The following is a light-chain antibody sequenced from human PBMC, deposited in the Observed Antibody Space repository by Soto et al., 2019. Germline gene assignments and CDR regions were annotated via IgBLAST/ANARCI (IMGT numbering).Light chain of an antibody. CDR3: SSYTDRKHLV. J-gene: IGLJ1*01. CDR2: DVT. CDR1: SSDVGAYTY. V-gene: IGLV2-11*01. Sequence: QSALTQPRSVSGSPGQSVTISCTGTSSDVGAYTYVSWYQQHPGKTPKPMIYDVTKRPSGVPDRFSGSKSGNTASLTVSALQAEDEADYYCSSYTDRKHLVFGTGTKLTVL.